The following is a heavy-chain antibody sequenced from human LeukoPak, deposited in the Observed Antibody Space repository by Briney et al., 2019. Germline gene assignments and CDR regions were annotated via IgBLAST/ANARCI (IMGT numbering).Heavy chain of an antibody. CDR3: AKGNGLTTATTSHSDY. Sequence: GGSLRLSCAASGFTFSSYAMSWVRQAPGKGLEWVSAISGSGGSTYYADSVKGRFTISRDNSKNTLYLQMNSLRAEDTAVYYCAKGNGLTTATTSHSDYWGQGTLVTVSS. V-gene: IGHV3-23*01. CDR1: GFTFSSYA. J-gene: IGHJ4*02. CDR2: ISGSGGST. D-gene: IGHD4-17*01.